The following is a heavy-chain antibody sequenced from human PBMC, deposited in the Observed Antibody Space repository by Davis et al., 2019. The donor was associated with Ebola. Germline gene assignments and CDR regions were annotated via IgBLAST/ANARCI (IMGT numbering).Heavy chain of an antibody. CDR3: ARTDYDFWSGYYTDNWFDP. V-gene: IGHV4-34*01. Sequence: MPSETLSLTCAVSGVSFSDHYWSWIRQPPGKGLEWIGEISHGGISDYNPSLMSRVTISVDTSKNQFSLKLSSVTAADTAVYYCARTDYDFWSGYYTDNWFDPWGQGTLVTVSS. CDR2: ISHGGIS. J-gene: IGHJ5*02. D-gene: IGHD3-3*01. CDR1: GVSFSDHY.